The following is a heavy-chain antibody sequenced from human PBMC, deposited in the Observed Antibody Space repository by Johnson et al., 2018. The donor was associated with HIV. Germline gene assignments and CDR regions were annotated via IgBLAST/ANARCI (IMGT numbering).Heavy chain of an antibody. CDR3: ARPTLSFQWELQGGIDAFDI. V-gene: IGHV3-30*02. Sequence: QVQLVESGGGVVQPGGSLRLSCVASGFSFSHYGMHWVRQGPGKGLEWVAFIPYDGSKTYYGDSVKGRLTISRDNSKNTLYLQMGSLRAEDMAVYYCARPTLSFQWELQGGIDAFDIWGQGTMVTVSS. CDR2: IPYDGSKT. CDR1: GFSFSHYG. D-gene: IGHD1-26*01. J-gene: IGHJ3*02.